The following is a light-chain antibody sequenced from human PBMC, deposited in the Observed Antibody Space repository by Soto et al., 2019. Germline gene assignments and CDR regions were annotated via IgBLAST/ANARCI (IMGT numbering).Light chain of an antibody. J-gene: IGKJ4*01. CDR2: GAS. CDR1: QGVSSSN. V-gene: IGKV3-20*01. CDR3: QQYGSSPPFA. Sequence: ERVWTQSPGTLSLSPGERATLSGRLSQGVSSSNFAWYQLKPGQAPRLLIYGASSRATGIPDRFSGSGSGTDFALTFSRLETEDFAVYFCQQYGSSPPFAFGGGTKVEIK.